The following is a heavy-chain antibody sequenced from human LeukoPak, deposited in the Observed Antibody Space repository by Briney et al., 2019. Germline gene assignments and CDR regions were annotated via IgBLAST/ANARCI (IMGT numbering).Heavy chain of an antibody. CDR3: AKTPYDFWSGYNWFDP. CDR1: GFSFSNYV. D-gene: IGHD3-3*01. CDR2: ISGSGGST. V-gene: IGHV3-23*01. J-gene: IGHJ5*02. Sequence: PGGSLRLSCAATGFSFSNYVLSWVRQAPGKGLEWVSAISGSGGSTYYADSVKGRFTISRDNSKNTLYLQMNSLRAEDTAVYYCAKTPYDFWSGYNWFDPWGQGTLVTVSS.